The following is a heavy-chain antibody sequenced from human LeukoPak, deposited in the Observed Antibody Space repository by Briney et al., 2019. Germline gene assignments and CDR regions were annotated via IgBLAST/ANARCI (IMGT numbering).Heavy chain of an antibody. CDR3: VNVYSSAYYRRPEDY. D-gene: IGHD3-22*01. V-gene: IGHV3-64D*09. Sequence: GGSLRLSCSASGFTFSSYEMHWVRQAPGKGLEYVSAINSNGGSTDYADSVKGRFTISRDNSKNTLYLQMSSLTTEDTAVYYCVNVYSSAYYRRPEDYWGQGTLVTVSS. CDR2: INSNGGST. J-gene: IGHJ4*02. CDR1: GFTFSSYE.